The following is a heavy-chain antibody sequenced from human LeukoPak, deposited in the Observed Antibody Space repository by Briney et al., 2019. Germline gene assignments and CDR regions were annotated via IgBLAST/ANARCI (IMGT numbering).Heavy chain of an antibody. CDR2: ISGSGDST. Sequence: GGSLRLSCAASGFTFRDFAMHWVRQGPGKGLEWVSSISGSGDSTFYADSVKGRFSISRDNSKNTLYLQVNGLRTEDTAVYYCAKDRLLNCRGDCYIFDYWGQGTVVTVSS. V-gene: IGHV3-23*01. CDR3: AKDRLLNCRGDCYIFDY. D-gene: IGHD2-21*02. CDR1: GFTFRDFA. J-gene: IGHJ4*02.